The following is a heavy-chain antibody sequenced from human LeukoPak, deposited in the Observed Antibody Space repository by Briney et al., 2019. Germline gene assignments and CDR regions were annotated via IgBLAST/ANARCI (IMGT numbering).Heavy chain of an antibody. J-gene: IGHJ4*02. D-gene: IGHD3-22*01. V-gene: IGHV3-9*03. Sequence: GGSLRLSCAASGFTFDDYAMHWVRQAPGKGLEWVSSISWNSGRIDYADSVKGRFTISRDNAKNSLYLQMNSLTPEDMALYYCAKANYFDSSVVRSYYFDYWGQGTLVTVSS. CDR3: AKANYFDSSVVRSYYFDY. CDR1: GFTFDDYA. CDR2: ISWNSGRI.